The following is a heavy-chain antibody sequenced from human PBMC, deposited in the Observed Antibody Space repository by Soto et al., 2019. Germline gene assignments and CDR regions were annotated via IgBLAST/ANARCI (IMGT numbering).Heavy chain of an antibody. V-gene: IGHV3-30-3*01. Sequence: QVQLVESGGGVVQPGRSLRLSCAASGFTFSSYAMHWVRQAPGKGLEWVAVISYDGSNKYYADSVQGRFTISRDNSKNTLYLRVTSLRAEDTAVYYCARNSAAYYDFWSGYSMRSYYYGMDVWCQGTTVTVSS. D-gene: IGHD3-3*01. CDR3: ARNSAAYYDFWSGYSMRSYYYGMDV. J-gene: IGHJ6*02. CDR1: GFTFSSYA. CDR2: ISYDGSNK.